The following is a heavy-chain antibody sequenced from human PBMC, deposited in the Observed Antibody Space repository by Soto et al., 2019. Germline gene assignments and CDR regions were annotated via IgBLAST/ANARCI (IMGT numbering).Heavy chain of an antibody. V-gene: IGHV4-61*01. CDR2: IYYSGST. CDR1: GGSVSSGSYY. Sequence: PSETRSRTCTVSGGSVSSGSYYWSWIRQPPGKVLDGIGYIYYSGSTNYNPSLKSRVTISVDTSKNQFSLKLSSVTAADTAVYYCARVSLQGYGSGSYSSYYGMDVWGQGTTVTVSS. J-gene: IGHJ6*02. CDR3: ARVSLQGYGSGSYSSYYGMDV. D-gene: IGHD3-10*01.